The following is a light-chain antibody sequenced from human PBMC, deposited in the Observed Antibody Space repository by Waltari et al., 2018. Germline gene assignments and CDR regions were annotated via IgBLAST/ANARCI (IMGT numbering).Light chain of an antibody. Sequence: EIVLTQSPATLSLSPGERATLSCRASQSVSSYLAWYQQKPGQAPRLLIYDASNRATGIPARFSGSGSGTDFTLTISSLEPEDFAVXXXQQRSNWPPGGPFTFGPGTKVDIK. V-gene: IGKV3-11*01. CDR1: QSVSSY. CDR3: QQRSNWPPGGPFT. CDR2: DAS. J-gene: IGKJ3*01.